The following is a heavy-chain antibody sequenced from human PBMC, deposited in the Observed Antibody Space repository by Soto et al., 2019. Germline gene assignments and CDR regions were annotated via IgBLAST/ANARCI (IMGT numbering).Heavy chain of an antibody. V-gene: IGHV4-59*01. CDR3: ARGGNRYSNTASGVGGFDF. J-gene: IGHJ4*02. CDR2: IYYTGTT. Sequence: HSGTLALTCTVSGVSISSSYGSWMRQSPGTGLEWIGYIYYTGTTNYNPSLKRRVTISLDTAKNQFSLNVNSLTTADTAVYFCARGGNRYSNTASGVGGFDFWGQGTLVTVSS. D-gene: IGHD5-12*01. CDR1: GVSISSSY.